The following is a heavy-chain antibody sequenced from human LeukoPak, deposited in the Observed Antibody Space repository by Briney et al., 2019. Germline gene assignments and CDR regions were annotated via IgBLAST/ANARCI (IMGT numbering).Heavy chain of an antibody. CDR2: IYTSGST. CDR1: GGSISSGSYY. D-gene: IGHD6-13*01. CDR3: ARLRPQQLVLSAKEVNWLDP. J-gene: IGHJ5*02. V-gene: IGHV4-61*02. Sequence: SQTLSLTCTVSGGSISSGSYYWSWIRQPAGKGLEWIGRIYTSGSTNYNPSLKSRVTISVDTSKNQFPLKLSSVTAADTAVYYCARLRPQQLVLSAKEVNWLDPWGQGTLVTVSS.